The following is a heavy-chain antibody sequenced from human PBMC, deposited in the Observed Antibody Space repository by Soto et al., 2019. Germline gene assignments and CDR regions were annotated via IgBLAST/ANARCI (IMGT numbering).Heavy chain of an antibody. D-gene: IGHD1-7*01. Sequence: PGRSLRLSCAASGFAFSSYWMHLVRQPPGKGPVCVSRIYNDGSGTGYADSVKGRFTISRDHAKNTLSLQMSSLAVEDTAVYYCARDLSGNTTPYFDLWGQGTLVTVSS. J-gene: IGHJ4*02. CDR3: ARDLSGNTTPYFDL. V-gene: IGHV3-74*01. CDR1: GFAFSSYW. CDR2: IYNDGSGT.